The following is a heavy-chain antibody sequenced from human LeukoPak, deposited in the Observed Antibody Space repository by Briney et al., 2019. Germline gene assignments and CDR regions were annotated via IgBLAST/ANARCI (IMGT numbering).Heavy chain of an antibody. Sequence: ASVKPSCKAAGYTFTSYYMHWVRQAPGQGLEWMGIINTSGGSTRYAQKFQGRVTMTRGMTTSTVYIELSSLRSEDKAVYYCARDSVYRSSWYYFDYWGQGTLVTVSS. CDR3: ARDSVYRSSWYYFDY. V-gene: IGHV1-46*01. J-gene: IGHJ4*02. CDR1: GYTFTSYY. CDR2: INTSGGST. D-gene: IGHD6-13*01.